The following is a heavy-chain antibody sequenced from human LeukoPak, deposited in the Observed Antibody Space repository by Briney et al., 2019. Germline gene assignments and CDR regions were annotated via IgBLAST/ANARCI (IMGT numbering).Heavy chain of an antibody. CDR1: GYSFTSYG. Sequence: ASVKVSCKASGYSFTSYGINWVRQAPGQGLEWMGWVSAYNGNTNYAQKLQGRVTMTTDTSTSTAYMELRSLRSDDTAVYYCARKGSRTVHDYWGQGTLVTVSS. CDR2: VSAYNGNT. V-gene: IGHV1-18*01. D-gene: IGHD1-1*01. J-gene: IGHJ4*02. CDR3: ARKGSRTVHDY.